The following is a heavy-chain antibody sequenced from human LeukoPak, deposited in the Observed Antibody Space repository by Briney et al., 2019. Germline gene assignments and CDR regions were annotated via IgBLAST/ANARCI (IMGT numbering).Heavy chain of an antibody. CDR1: GGTFSSYA. D-gene: IGHD6-6*01. J-gene: IGHJ4*02. CDR2: ILPIFGIA. CDR3: ARVSDSSSGY. V-gene: IGHV1-69*04. Sequence: EASVKVSCKASGGTFSSYATIWVRQAPGQGLEWMGRILPIFGIANYAQKFQGRVTITADKSTSTAYMRLSSLGSEDTAVYYCARVSDSSSGYWGQGTLVTVSS.